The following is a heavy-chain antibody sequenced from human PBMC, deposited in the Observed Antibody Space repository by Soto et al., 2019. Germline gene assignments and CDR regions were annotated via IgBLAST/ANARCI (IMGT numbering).Heavy chain of an antibody. CDR3: AKDQLPVYYYHSRGPFDS. CDR1: GFTFSNYG. CDR2: ISNDGSNK. J-gene: IGHJ4*02. D-gene: IGHD3-22*01. V-gene: IGHV3-30*18. Sequence: QVQLVESGGGVVQPGRSLRLSCGASGFTFSNYGMHWVRQAPGKGLEWVAFISNDGSNKNYGDSVKGRFSISRDNSENTLSLQLNSLRAEDTAVYVFAKDQLPVYYYHSRGPFDSWGQGTLVTVSS.